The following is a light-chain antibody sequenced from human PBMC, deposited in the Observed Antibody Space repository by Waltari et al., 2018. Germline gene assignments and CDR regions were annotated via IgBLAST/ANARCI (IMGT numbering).Light chain of an antibody. V-gene: IGKV1-5*03. CDR2: KAS. CDR3: QQYNSYSLLT. CDR1: QSIRKW. Sequence: DIKLTQTPSTPSASVGDRFTTTCRASQSIRKWLAWYQQKPGKAPKLLIYKASTLESGVPSRFSGSGSGTEFTLTISSLQPDDFATYYCQQYNSYSLLTFGGGTKVEIK. J-gene: IGKJ4*01.